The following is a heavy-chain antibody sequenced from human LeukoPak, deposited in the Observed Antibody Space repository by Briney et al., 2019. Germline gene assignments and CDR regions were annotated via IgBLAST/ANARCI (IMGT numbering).Heavy chain of an antibody. CDR1: GGSFSGYY. CDR3: ARGPTYCTNGVCYRYYFDY. Sequence: SETLSLTCAVYGGSFSGYYWSWIRQPPGKGLEWIGEINHSGSTNYNPSLKSRVTISVDTSKNQFSLKLGSVTAADTAVYYCARGPTYCTNGVCYRYYFDYWGQGTLVTVSS. D-gene: IGHD2-8*01. CDR2: INHSGST. J-gene: IGHJ4*02. V-gene: IGHV4-34*01.